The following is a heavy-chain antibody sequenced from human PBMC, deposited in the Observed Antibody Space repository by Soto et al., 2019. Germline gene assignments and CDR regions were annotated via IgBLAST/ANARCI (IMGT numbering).Heavy chain of an antibody. Sequence: GGSLRLSCAASGFTFSSYAMHWVRQAPGKGLEWVAVISYDGSNKYYADSVKGRFTISRDNSKNTLYLQMNSLRAEDTAVYYCAREIEQQLVVPESNWFDPWGQGTLVTVS. CDR1: GFTFSSYA. CDR3: AREIEQQLVVPESNWFDP. D-gene: IGHD6-13*01. V-gene: IGHV3-30-3*01. CDR2: ISYDGSNK. J-gene: IGHJ5*02.